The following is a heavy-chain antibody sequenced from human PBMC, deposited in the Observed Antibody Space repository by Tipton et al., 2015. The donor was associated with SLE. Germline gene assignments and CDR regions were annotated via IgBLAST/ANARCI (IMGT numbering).Heavy chain of an antibody. J-gene: IGHJ4*02. CDR3: ARGTTVILFDY. D-gene: IGHD4-17*01. V-gene: IGHV4-59*01. CDR1: GGSISSYY. CDR2: IYYSGST. Sequence: TLSLTCTVSGGSISSYYWSWIRQPPGKGLEWIGYIYYSGSTNYNPSLKSRVTISVDTSKSQFSLKLSSVTAADTAVYYCARGTTVILFDYWGQGTLVTVSS.